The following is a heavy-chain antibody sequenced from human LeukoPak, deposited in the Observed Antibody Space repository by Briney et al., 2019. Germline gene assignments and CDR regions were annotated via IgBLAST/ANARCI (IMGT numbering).Heavy chain of an antibody. V-gene: IGHV1-2*02. Sequence: ASVKVSCKASGFTFTGYYMHWVRQAPGQGLEWMGWINPNSGGTNYAQKFQGRVTMTRDTYISTAYMELSKLRSDDTAVYYCARDLAAAASVDYWGQGTLVTVSS. CDR3: ARDLAAAASVDY. D-gene: IGHD6-13*01. CDR2: INPNSGGT. CDR1: GFTFTGYY. J-gene: IGHJ4*02.